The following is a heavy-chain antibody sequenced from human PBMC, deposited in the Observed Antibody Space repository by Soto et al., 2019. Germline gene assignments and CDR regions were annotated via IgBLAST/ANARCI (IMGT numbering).Heavy chain of an antibody. CDR2: ISGSGGST. CDR3: AKDLLGYCSGGSCYPNAIFYYYYYGMDV. J-gene: IGHJ6*02. V-gene: IGHV3-23*01. D-gene: IGHD2-15*01. CDR1: GFTFSSYA. Sequence: PGGSLRLSCAASGFTFSSYAMSWFRQAPGKGLEWVSAISGSGGSTYYADSVKGRFTISRDNSKNTLYLQMNSLRAEDTAVYYCAKDLLGYCSGGSCYPNAIFYYYYYGMDVWGQGTTVTVSS.